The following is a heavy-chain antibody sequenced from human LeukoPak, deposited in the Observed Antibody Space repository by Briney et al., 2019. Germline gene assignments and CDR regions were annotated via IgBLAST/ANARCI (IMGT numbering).Heavy chain of an antibody. V-gene: IGHV1-2*02. CDR2: INPNSGGT. J-gene: IGHJ4*02. CDR3: AREMATIEGFDY. D-gene: IGHD5-24*01. CDR1: GYTFTGYY. Sequence: ASVKVSCKASGYTFTGYYMHWVRQAPGQGREWMGWINPNSGGTNYTQKFQGRVTMTRDTSISTAYMELSRLRSDDTAVYYCAREMATIEGFDYWGQGTLVTVSS.